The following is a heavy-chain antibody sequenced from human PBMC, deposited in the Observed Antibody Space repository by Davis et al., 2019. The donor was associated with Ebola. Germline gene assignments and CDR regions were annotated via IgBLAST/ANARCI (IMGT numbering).Heavy chain of an antibody. D-gene: IGHD3-9*01. CDR3: AVHNGDWLQLDF. V-gene: IGHV3-7*01. CDR1: GLNFDKSW. Sequence: PGGSLRLSCEVSGLNFDKSWMTWVRQAPGKGLEWVANMKEDGSKINYVDSVKGRFTISRDNAKKSLYLQMNSLRDEDTAVYYCAVHNGDWLQLDFWGQGTLVTVSS. CDR2: MKEDGSKI. J-gene: IGHJ4*02.